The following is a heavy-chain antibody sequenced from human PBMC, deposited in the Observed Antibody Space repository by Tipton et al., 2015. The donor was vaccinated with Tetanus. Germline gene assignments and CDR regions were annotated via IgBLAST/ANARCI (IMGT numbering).Heavy chain of an antibody. V-gene: IGHV3-33*01. CDR2: IWSDGSKI. Sequence: SLRLSCEASGFTFSYYAMNWVRQAPGKGLEWVAVIWSDGSKIYYSDSVKGRFTISRDNSKNTLYLQMNSLRAEDTAIYYCAISDVAVAGTNWGQGTLVTVSS. J-gene: IGHJ4*02. D-gene: IGHD6-19*01. CDR3: AISDVAVAGTN. CDR1: GFTFSYYA.